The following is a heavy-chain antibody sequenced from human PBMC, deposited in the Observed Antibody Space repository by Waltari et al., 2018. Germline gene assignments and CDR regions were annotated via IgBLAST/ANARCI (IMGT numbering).Heavy chain of an antibody. CDR3: ARVATKTYSSPVPGRPYYYGMDV. D-gene: IGHD6-13*01. CDR2: INSDGSST. J-gene: IGHJ6*02. V-gene: IGHV3-74*01. Sequence: EEQLVESGGGLVQPGESLRLSCAASGFPFSRYWMDWVRHAPGKGLVWVSRINSDGSSTIYAESVKGRFTISRDNAKNTLYVQMNRLRAEDTAVYYCARVATKTYSSPVPGRPYYYGMDVWGQGTTVTVSS. CDR1: GFPFSRYW.